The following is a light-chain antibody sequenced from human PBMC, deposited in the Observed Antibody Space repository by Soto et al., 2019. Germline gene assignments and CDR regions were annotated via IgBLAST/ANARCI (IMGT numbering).Light chain of an antibody. CDR3: QQYNGWPT. V-gene: IGKV3-15*01. Sequence: EIVMTQSPATLSVSPGEGVSLSCRASQSVSSNLAWYQQKPGQAPSLLIYGASTRATGVPARFSGSGSGTEFTLTISSLMPDDSAVYYCQQYNGWPTFGQGTKVDIK. CDR2: GAS. CDR1: QSVSSN. J-gene: IGKJ1*01.